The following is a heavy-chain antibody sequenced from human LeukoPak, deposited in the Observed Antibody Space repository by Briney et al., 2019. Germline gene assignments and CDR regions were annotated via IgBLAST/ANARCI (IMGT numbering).Heavy chain of an antibody. D-gene: IGHD3-9*01. Sequence: SETLSLTCAVYGGSFSGYYWSWIRQPPGKGLEWIGEINHSGSTNYNPSLKSRVTISVDTSKNQFSLKLSSVTAADTAVYYCARDPRGYFDYNWFDPWGQGTLVTVSS. CDR3: ARDPRGYFDYNWFDP. V-gene: IGHV4-34*01. CDR2: INHSGST. J-gene: IGHJ5*02. CDR1: GGSFSGYY.